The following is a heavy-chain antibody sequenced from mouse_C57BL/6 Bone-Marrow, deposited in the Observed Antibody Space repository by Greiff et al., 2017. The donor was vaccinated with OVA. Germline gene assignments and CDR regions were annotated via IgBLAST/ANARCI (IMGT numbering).Heavy chain of an antibody. CDR2: IRNKANNHAT. V-gene: IGHV6-6*01. CDR1: GFTFSDAW. D-gene: IGHD1-1*01. CDR3: TPSTTVVAENWYFDV. Sequence: DVKLVESGGGLVQPGGSMKLSCAASGFTFSDAWMDWVRQSPEKGLEWVAEIRNKANNHATYYAESVKGRFTISRDDSKSSVYLQMNSLRAEDTGIYYCTPSTTVVAENWYFDVWGTGTTVTVSS. J-gene: IGHJ1*03.